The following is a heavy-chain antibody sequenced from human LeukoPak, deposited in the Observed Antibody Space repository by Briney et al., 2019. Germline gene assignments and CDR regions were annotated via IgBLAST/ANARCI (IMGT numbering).Heavy chain of an antibody. D-gene: IGHD3-22*01. Sequence: GGSLRLSCAASGFTFSSYAMTWVRQAPGKGLEWLSAIGGGGCCASYPDSVKGRFTISRDNSKNTLYLQMNSLRAEDTAVYYCARGGHYYDSSGYFAFGIWGQGTMVTVSS. J-gene: IGHJ3*02. CDR1: GFTFSSYA. V-gene: IGHV3-23*01. CDR2: IGGGGCCA. CDR3: ARGGHYYDSSGYFAFGI.